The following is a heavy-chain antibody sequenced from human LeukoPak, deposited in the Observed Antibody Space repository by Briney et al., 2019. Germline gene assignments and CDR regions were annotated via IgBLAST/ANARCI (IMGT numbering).Heavy chain of an antibody. CDR2: IHHSGST. J-gene: IGHJ4*02. Sequence: SETLSLTCAVYGGSFSGYYWSWIRQPPGKGLEWIGEIHHSGSTNYNPSLKSRVTISADTSKNQFSLKLSSVTAADTAVYYCARDARGAAGGYWGQGTLVTVS. V-gene: IGHV4-34*01. CDR3: ARDARGAAGGY. CDR1: GGSFSGYY. D-gene: IGHD3-10*01.